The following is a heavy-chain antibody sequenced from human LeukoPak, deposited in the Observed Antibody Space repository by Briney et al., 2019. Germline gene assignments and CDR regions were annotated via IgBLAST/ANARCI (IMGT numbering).Heavy chain of an antibody. Sequence: ASVKVSCKASGYTFTGYYMHWVRQAPGQGLEWMGWINPNSGGTNYAQKFQGRVTMTRDTSISTAYMELSRLRSDDTAVYYCARVGDLLFVFFDPWGQGTLVTVSS. V-gene: IGHV1-2*02. CDR2: INPNSGGT. J-gene: IGHJ5*02. D-gene: IGHD3-16*01. CDR3: ARVGDLLFVFFDP. CDR1: GYTFTGYY.